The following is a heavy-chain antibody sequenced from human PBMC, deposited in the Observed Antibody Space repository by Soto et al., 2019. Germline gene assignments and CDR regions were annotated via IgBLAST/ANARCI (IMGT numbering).Heavy chain of an antibody. CDR2: VYYNANT. Sequence: SETLSLTCTVSGGSVRRSGYYWSWIRQHPGKGLEWIGYVYYNANTYYNPSLKSQITISLDTSENQFSLKLISVAAADTAVYYCARASSSWYFDYWGQGTLVTVSS. D-gene: IGHD6-13*01. CDR1: GGSVRRSGYY. V-gene: IGHV4-31*01. CDR3: ARASSSWYFDY. J-gene: IGHJ4*02.